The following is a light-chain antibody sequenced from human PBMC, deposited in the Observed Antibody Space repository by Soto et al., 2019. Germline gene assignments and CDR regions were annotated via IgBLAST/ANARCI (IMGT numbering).Light chain of an antibody. CDR1: QSVSSSY. J-gene: IGKJ1*01. Sequence: EIVFTHSPGTLSLSPGERATLSSRASQSVSSSYLAWYQQKPGQAPRLLIYGASSRATGIPDRFSGSGSGTDFTLTISRLEPEDFAVYYCQQYGSSPRTFGQGTKVDIK. V-gene: IGKV3-20*01. CDR2: GAS. CDR3: QQYGSSPRT.